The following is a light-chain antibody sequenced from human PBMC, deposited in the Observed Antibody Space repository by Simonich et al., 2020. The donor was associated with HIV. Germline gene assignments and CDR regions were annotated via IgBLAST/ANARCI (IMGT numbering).Light chain of an antibody. CDR3: SSYTSSSTLV. CDR2: DFS. CDR1: SSDVGGYNY. J-gene: IGLJ2*01. Sequence: QSALTQPASVSGSPGQSITISCTGTSSDVGGYNYVSWYQQHPVKATKLMIYDFSKRPAGVSNRFSGSKSGNTASLTISGLQAEDEADYYCSSYTSSSTLVFGGGTKLTVL. V-gene: IGLV2-14*01.